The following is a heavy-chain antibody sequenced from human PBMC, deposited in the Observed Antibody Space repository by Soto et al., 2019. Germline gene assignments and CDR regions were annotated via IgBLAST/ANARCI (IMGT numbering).Heavy chain of an antibody. J-gene: IGHJ6*03. V-gene: IGHV1-46*01. CDR1: GYTFTKFH. CDR3: AKETTSYDIPTVHYMDV. CDR2: IDPSGGVT. D-gene: IGHD3-9*01. Sequence: ASVKVSCKASGYTFTKFHIHWVRQAPGQGLEWMGMIDPSGGVTRDAQRFQGRITMTSDTSTSSVYMELRGLTSEDTAVYYCAKETTSYDIPTVHYMDVWGKGTTVTVSS.